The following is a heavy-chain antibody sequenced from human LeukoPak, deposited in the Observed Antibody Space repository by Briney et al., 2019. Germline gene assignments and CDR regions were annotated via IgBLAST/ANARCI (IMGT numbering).Heavy chain of an antibody. CDR2: ISSSSTI. Sequence: GGSLRLSCAASGFIFSSYSMNWVRQAPGKGLEWVSYISSSSTIYYADSVKGRFTISRDNAKNSLYLQMNSLRAEDTAVYYCARGNYDSSGYYYGLDYWGQGTLVTVSS. CDR3: ARGNYDSSGYYYGLDY. V-gene: IGHV3-48*04. D-gene: IGHD3-22*01. CDR1: GFIFSSYS. J-gene: IGHJ4*02.